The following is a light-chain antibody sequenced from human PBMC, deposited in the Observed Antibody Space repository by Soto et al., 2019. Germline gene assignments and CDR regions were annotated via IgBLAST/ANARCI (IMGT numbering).Light chain of an antibody. CDR3: HQYNNLWT. V-gene: IGKV3-15*01. CDR2: GAS. CDR1: QSVSNN. J-gene: IGKJ1*01. Sequence: EIVMTQSPATLSASPGETATLSCRASQSVSNNVAWYQQKPGQAPSLLILGASTRATGIPARFSGSGSGTEFTLTISSLQSEDFGVYYCHQYNNLWTFGQGTKVDIK.